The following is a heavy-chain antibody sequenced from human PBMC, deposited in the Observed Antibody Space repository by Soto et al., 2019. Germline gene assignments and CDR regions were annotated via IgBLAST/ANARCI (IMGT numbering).Heavy chain of an antibody. CDR1: GFTFSTYG. CDR2: IWYDGNNK. CDR3: ARGLHSLFDY. Sequence: QVQLVESGGGVVQPGGPLRLSCAASGFTFSTYGMHWVRQAPGKGLEWVAVIWYDGNNKYYADSVKGRFTISRDNSNNTLYVQMTSLRAEDTAVYYCARGLHSLFDYWGQGTLVTVSS. V-gene: IGHV3-33*01. D-gene: IGHD2-21*01. J-gene: IGHJ4*02.